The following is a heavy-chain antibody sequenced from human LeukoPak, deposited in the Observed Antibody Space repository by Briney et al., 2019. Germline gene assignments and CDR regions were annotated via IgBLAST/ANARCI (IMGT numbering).Heavy chain of an antibody. CDR3: ARDRYSYGYGWFDP. CDR2: ISAYNGNT. D-gene: IGHD5-18*01. CDR1: GYTFTSYG. J-gene: IGHJ5*02. Sequence: ASVKVSCKASGYTFTSYGISWVRQAPGQGLEWVGWISAYNGNTNYAQKLQGRVTMTTDTSTSTAYMELRSLRSDDTAVYYCARDRYSYGYGWFDPWGQGTLVIVSS. V-gene: IGHV1-18*01.